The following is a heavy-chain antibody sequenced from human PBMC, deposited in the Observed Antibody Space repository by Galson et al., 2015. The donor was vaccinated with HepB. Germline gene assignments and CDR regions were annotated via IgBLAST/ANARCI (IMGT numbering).Heavy chain of an antibody. D-gene: IGHD3-10*01. CDR3: ARDGSGNHFHFDP. CDR1: GDSFSSDS. V-gene: IGHV1-2*06. J-gene: IGHJ5*02. Sequence: SVKVSCKASGDSFSSDSINWVRQAPGQGLEWMGRINPHNGGTYYPQKFQGRVNVTRDTSTKTVFMELSGLRPDDTAVYYCARDGSGNHFHFDPWGQGTLVIVSS. CDR2: INPHNGGT.